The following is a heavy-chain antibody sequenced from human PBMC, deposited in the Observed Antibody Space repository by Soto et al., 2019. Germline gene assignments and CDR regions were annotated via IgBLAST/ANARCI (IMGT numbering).Heavy chain of an antibody. CDR1: GGSFSGFY. CDR3: TRADRTLVTSYGLDV. CDR2: INHSGTT. V-gene: IGHV4-34*01. J-gene: IGHJ6*02. Sequence: SETLSLTCAVSGGSFSGFYWTWIRQPPGEGLEWIGEINHSGTTNFNPSLRSRLTISLDSSKKHFSLKLTSMTAADAAVYYCTRADRTLVTSYGLDVWGQGTTVTVSS. D-gene: IGHD2-21*02.